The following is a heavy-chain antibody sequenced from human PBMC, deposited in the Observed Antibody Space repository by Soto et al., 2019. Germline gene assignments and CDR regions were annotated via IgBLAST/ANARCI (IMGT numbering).Heavy chain of an antibody. V-gene: IGHV3-30*18. CDR3: AKDWYHGRRPDYNYYYYYMDV. CDR2: ISYDERNK. CDR1: GFTFSSYG. J-gene: IGHJ6*03. D-gene: IGHD3-10*01. Sequence: GGSLRLSCAASGFTFSSYGMHWVRQAPGKGLEWVAVISYDERNKYYTDSVKGRFTISRDNSKNTVYLQMNSLRAEDTAVYYCAKDWYHGRRPDYNYYYYYMDVWGKGTTVTVSS.